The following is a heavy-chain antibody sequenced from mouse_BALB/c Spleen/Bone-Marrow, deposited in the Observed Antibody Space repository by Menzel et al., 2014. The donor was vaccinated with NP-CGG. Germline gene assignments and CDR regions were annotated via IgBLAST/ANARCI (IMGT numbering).Heavy chain of an antibody. D-gene: IGHD2-1*01. J-gene: IGHJ4*01. CDR1: GYTFTNYW. V-gene: IGHV1-7*01. CDR3: ATGNYDAMDY. CDR2: INPSTGNT. Sequence: VQLQQSGAELAKPGASVKMSCKASGYTFTNYWMHWVKQRPGQGLEWIGYINPSTGNTEYNQKFKDKATLTADKSSNTPFMQLTSLTSDDSAVYYCATGNYDAMDYWGQGTSVTVSS.